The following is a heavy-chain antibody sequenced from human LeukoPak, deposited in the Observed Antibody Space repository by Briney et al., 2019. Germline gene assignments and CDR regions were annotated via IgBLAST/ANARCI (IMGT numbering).Heavy chain of an antibody. D-gene: IGHD1-26*01. CDR1: GFTFSSHA. CDR3: ARKAQTGSHSGPFDI. V-gene: IGHV3-48*04. J-gene: IGHJ3*02. Sequence: PGGSPRLSCAASGFTFSSHAMNWVRQAPGKGLEWISSISTDSLTIKYADFVSGQFTISRDNAEHLLFLQMNSLRAEDTAVYYCARKAQTGSHSGPFDIWGQGTLVTVSS. CDR2: ISTDSLTI.